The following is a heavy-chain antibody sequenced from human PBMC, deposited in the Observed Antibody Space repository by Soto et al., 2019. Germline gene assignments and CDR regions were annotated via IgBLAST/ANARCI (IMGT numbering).Heavy chain of an antibody. J-gene: IGHJ4*02. CDR3: ARVKSPDGYNPEDWFDY. CDR1: GGTFSSYA. Sequence: QVQLVQSGAEVKKPGSSVKVSCKASGGTFSSYAISWVRQAPGQGLEWMGGIIPIFGTANYAQKFQGRVTITADESTTTAYMELSSLRSEDTAVYYCARVKSPDGYNPEDWFDYWGQGTLVTVSS. V-gene: IGHV1-69*12. CDR2: IIPIFGTA. D-gene: IGHD5-12*01.